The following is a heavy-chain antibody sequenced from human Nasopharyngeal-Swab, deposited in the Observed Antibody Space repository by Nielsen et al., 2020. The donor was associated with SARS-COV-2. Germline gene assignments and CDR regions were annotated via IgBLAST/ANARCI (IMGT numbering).Heavy chain of an antibody. V-gene: IGHV3-9*01. CDR1: GFTFDDYA. CDR3: AKGIAAAGSRCLDY. Sequence: GGSLRLSCAASGFTFDDYAMHWVRQAPGQGLEWVSGISWNSVSIGYADSVKGRFTISRDNAKNSLYLQMNSLRAEDTALYYCAKGIAAAGSRCLDYWGQGTLVTVSS. J-gene: IGHJ4*02. D-gene: IGHD6-13*01. CDR2: ISWNSVSI.